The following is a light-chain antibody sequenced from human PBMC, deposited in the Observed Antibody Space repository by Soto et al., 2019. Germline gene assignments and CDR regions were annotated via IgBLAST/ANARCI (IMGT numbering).Light chain of an antibody. CDR1: SSNIGGNS. Sequence: VLTQPPSVSAAPGQKVTISCSGSSSNIGGNSVSWYQQLPGTAPKLLIYDDNKRPSGIPDRFSGSKSGTSATLGITGFQTGDEADHYCGSWDSSLSAYVFGTGTKVTVL. J-gene: IGLJ1*01. V-gene: IGLV1-51*01. CDR3: GSWDSSLSAYV. CDR2: DDN.